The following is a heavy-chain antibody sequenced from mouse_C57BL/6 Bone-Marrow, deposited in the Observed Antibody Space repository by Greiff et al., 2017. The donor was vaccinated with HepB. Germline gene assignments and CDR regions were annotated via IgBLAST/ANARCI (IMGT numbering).Heavy chain of an antibody. CDR3: ARGGTRTVGWYFDV. J-gene: IGHJ1*03. Sequence: VQLQQSGAELVRPGSSVKLSCKASGYTFTSYWMDWVKQRPGQGLEWIGNIYPSDSETHYNQKFKDKATLTVDKSSSTAYMQLSSLTSEDSAVYYCARGGTRTVGWYFDVWGTGTTVTVSS. D-gene: IGHD1-1*01. CDR2: IYPSDSET. CDR1: GYTFTSYW. V-gene: IGHV1-61*01.